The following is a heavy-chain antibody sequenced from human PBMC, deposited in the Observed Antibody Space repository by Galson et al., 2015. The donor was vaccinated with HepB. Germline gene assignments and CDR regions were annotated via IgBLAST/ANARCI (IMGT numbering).Heavy chain of an antibody. D-gene: IGHD2-15*01. J-gene: IGHJ6*02. CDR2: ISWNSGNI. CDR3: AKCFAAGIAYGMDV. Sequence: WIRQPPGKGLEWVSGISWNSGNIGYADSVKGRFTISRDNAKNSLYLQMNSLRAEDTALYYCAKCFAAGIAYGMDVWGQGTTVTVSS. V-gene: IGHV3-9*01.